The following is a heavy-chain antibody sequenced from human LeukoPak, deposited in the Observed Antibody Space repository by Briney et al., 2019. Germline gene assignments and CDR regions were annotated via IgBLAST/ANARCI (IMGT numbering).Heavy chain of an antibody. V-gene: IGHV4-34*01. CDR1: GGSFSGYY. J-gene: IGHJ4*02. D-gene: IGHD3-9*01. CDR2: INHSGST. Sequence: SETLSLTCAVCGGSFSGYYWSWIRQPPGKGLEWIGEINHSGSTNYNPSLKSRVTISVDTSKNQFSLKLSSVTAADTAVYYCARGSGYWGSYFDYWGQGTLVTVSS. CDR3: ARGSGYWGSYFDY.